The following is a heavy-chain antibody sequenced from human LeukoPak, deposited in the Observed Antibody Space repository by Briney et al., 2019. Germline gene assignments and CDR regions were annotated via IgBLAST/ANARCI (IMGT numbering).Heavy chain of an antibody. CDR1: GGSFSGYY. CDR2: INHSGST. D-gene: IGHD6-19*01. J-gene: IGHJ6*02. Sequence: PSETLSLTCAVYGGSFSGYYGSWIRQPPGKGLEWIGEINHSGSTNYNPSLKSRVTISVDTSKNQFSLKLSSVTAADTAVYYCVSGYSSGWYSSYYYYGMDVWGQGTTVTVSS. CDR3: VSGYSSGWYSSYYYYGMDV. V-gene: IGHV4-34*01.